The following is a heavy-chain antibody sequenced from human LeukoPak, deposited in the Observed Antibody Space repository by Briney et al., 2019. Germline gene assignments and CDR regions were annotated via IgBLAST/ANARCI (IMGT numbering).Heavy chain of an antibody. J-gene: IGHJ4*02. CDR2: IYPGDSDT. CDR3: ARHLRGGTSLYYFDY. CDR1: GYSFTSYW. V-gene: IGHV5-51*01. D-gene: IGHD2-2*01. Sequence: GESLKISCKGSGYSFTSYWIGWVRQMPGKGLEWMGIIYPGDSDTRYSPSFQGQVTISADKSISTAYLQWSSLKASDTAMYYCARHLRGGTSLYYFDYWGQGTLVTVSS.